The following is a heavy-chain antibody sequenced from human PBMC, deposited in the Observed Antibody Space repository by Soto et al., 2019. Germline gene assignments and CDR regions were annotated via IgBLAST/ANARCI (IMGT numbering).Heavy chain of an antibody. CDR1: GYTFTHYG. CDR3: ARDLHSGGKYWYFDI. V-gene: IGHV1-18*01. CDR2: INSFSGDT. J-gene: IGHJ2*01. D-gene: IGHD2-15*01. Sequence: QVQLVQSGAEVKKPGASVKVSCKASGYTFTHYGITWVRQAPGQGLEWMGWINSFSGDTNYPQKLQGRLTMTTDTSTNTVYMELRNLRSDDTAVYYCARDLHSGGKYWYFDIWGRGTLVTVSS.